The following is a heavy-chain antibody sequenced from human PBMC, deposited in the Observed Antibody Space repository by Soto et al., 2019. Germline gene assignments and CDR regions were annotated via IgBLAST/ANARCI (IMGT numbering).Heavy chain of an antibody. Sequence: EEQLVESGGGLVQPGGSLRLSCAASGFTFSDYYMSWVRQAPGKGLEWVANINQDGSAKSYVDSVRGRFTISRDNGKPSLSLQMDSLRADDTAVYYCARWNGGFDPWGQGTLVTVSS. CDR3: ARWNGGFDP. J-gene: IGHJ5*02. CDR2: INQDGSAK. V-gene: IGHV3-7*05. CDR1: GFTFSDYY. D-gene: IGHD1-1*01.